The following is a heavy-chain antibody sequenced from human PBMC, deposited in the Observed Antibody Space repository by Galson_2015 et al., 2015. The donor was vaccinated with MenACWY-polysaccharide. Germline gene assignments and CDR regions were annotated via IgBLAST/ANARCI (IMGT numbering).Heavy chain of an antibody. V-gene: IGHV3-23*01. CDR1: GFSFNGYA. Sequence: SLRLSCAASGFSFNGYAMSWVRRAPGKGLEWVSTISVGGDTTYYADSVKGRFTISRDNSKNTLYLQMNSLRAEDTAICYRAKAVVATALLDYWGQGTLVTVSS. CDR2: ISVGGDTT. CDR3: AKAVVATALLDY. J-gene: IGHJ4*02. D-gene: IGHD2-21*02.